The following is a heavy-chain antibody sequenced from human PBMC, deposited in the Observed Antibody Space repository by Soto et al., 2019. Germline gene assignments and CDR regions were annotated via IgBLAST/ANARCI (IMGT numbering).Heavy chain of an antibody. CDR3: AKVGPSYYYGMDV. CDR1: GFTFSNYA. V-gene: IGHV3-23*01. J-gene: IGHJ6*02. CDR2: TSGSGGST. Sequence: GGSLRLSCAASGFTFSNYAMSWVRQAPGKGLEWVSATSGSGGSTYYADSVKGRFTISRDNSKNTLYLQMNSLRAEDTAVYYCAKVGPSYYYGMDVWGQGTTVTVSS. D-gene: IGHD1-26*01.